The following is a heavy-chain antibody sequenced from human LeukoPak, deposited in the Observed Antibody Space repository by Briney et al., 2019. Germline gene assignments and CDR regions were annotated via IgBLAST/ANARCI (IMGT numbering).Heavy chain of an antibody. D-gene: IGHD4-23*01. Sequence: PGGSLRLSCVASGFSFSTYAMHWVRQAPGKGLEYVSAINNDGGTRYYANSVEGRFTISRDNSKNTLYLQMGSLRAEDSAVYYCARVGDHGGLDYWGQGTQVTVSS. V-gene: IGHV3-64*01. CDR3: ARVGDHGGLDY. CDR1: GFSFSTYA. J-gene: IGHJ4*02. CDR2: INNDGGTR.